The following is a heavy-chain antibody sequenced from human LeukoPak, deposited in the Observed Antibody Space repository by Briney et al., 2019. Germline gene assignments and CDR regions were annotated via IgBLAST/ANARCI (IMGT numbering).Heavy chain of an antibody. V-gene: IGHV3-23*01. CDR1: GFTFSSYA. J-gene: IGHJ5*02. D-gene: IGHD5-24*01. Sequence: GGSLRLSCAASGFTFSSYAMTWVRQAPGKGLEWVSGISGSGGSTYYADSVKGRFTISRDNAKNSLYLQMNSLRAEDTALYYCATGMATITWGQGTLVTVSS. CDR2: ISGSGGST. CDR3: ATGMATIT.